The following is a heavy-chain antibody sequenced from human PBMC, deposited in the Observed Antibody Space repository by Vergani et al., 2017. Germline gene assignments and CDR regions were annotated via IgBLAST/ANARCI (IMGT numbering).Heavy chain of an antibody. V-gene: IGHV1-8*01. CDR3: ARERVGSSWYGPAYYMDV. CDR2: MNPNRGNT. Sequence: QVQLVQSGAEVKKPGASVKVSCKASGYTFSSYDTNWVRQATGQGLEWMGWMNPNRGNTGYAQKFQGRVTMTRNTSIRTAYMELSSLRSEDTAVYYCARERVGSSWYGPAYYMDVWGKGTTVTVSS. D-gene: IGHD6-13*01. J-gene: IGHJ6*03. CDR1: GYTFSSYD.